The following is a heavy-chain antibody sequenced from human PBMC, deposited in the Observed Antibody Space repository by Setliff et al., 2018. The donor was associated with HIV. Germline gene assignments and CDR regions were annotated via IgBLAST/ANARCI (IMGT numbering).Heavy chain of an antibody. D-gene: IGHD4-17*01. CDR3: ARAAAGNTGPFDL. J-gene: IGHJ4*02. Sequence: SETLSLTCTVSSYSISTDYFWGWIRQPPGKGLEWIGSIYHNGNTYYNPSLKSRATISVDTSKNQFSLKLTSVTASDTAVYYCARAAAGNTGPFDLWGQGTLVTVSS. CDR2: IYHNGNT. CDR1: SYSISTDYF. V-gene: IGHV4-38-2*02.